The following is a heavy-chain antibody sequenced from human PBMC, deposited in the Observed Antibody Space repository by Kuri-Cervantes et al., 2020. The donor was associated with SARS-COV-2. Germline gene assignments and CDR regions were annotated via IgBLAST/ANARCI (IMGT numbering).Heavy chain of an antibody. CDR3: AREVAAAGTVDY. Sequence: ASVKVSCKASGYTFTSYYMHWVRQAPGQGLEWMGIINPSGGSTSYAQKFQGRVTITADESTSTAYMELRSLRSDDTAVYYCAREVAAAGTVDYWGQGTLVTVSS. CDR1: GYTFTSYY. CDR2: INPSGGST. V-gene: IGHV1-46*01. J-gene: IGHJ4*02. D-gene: IGHD6-13*01.